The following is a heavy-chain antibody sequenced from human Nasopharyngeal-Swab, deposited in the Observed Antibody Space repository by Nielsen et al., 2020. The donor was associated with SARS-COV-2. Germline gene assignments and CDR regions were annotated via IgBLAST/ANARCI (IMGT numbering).Heavy chain of an antibody. D-gene: IGHD1-20*01. Sequence: GGSLRLSCAASGFIFSSDAMSWVRQAPAKGLEWVSAISFIGQSRHYAESVKGRFTISRDNSKNTLYLQMNSLRAEDTAVYYCAKYNWNTMATFDPWGQGTLVTVSS. CDR2: ISFIGQSR. J-gene: IGHJ5*02. CDR1: GFIFSSDA. V-gene: IGHV3-23*01. CDR3: AKYNWNTMATFDP.